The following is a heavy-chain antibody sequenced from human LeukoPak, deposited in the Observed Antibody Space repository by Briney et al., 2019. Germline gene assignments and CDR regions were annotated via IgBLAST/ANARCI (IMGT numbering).Heavy chain of an antibody. V-gene: IGHV3-9*01. D-gene: IGHD4-17*01. CDR2: ISWNSGSI. CDR3: ASPYGYDALDI. J-gene: IGHJ3*02. CDR1: GFTFDDYA. Sequence: GGSLRLSCAASGFTFDDYAMHWVRQAPGKGLEWVSGISWNSGSIGYADSVKGRFTISRDNAKNSLYLQMTSLRAEDTAVYYCASPYGYDALDIWGQGTMVTVSS.